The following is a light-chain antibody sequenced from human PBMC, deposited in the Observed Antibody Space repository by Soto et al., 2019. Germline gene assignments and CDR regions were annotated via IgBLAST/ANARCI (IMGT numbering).Light chain of an antibody. CDR3: SSYAPSNKVAV. CDR2: EVS. V-gene: IGLV2-8*01. J-gene: IGLJ2*01. CDR1: SRDVGGYNY. Sequence: QSVLTQPHSASGSPGQSVTISCIGTSRDVGGYNYVSWYQQHPGKAPKLMIYEVSKRPSEVPDRFSGSMSGNTASLTVSGSQADDESDNYCSSYAPSNKVAVFGGGTKLTVL.